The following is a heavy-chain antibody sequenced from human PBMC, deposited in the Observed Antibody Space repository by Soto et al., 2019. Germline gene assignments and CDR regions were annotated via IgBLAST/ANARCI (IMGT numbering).Heavy chain of an antibody. V-gene: IGHV1-18*01. CDR1: GYTFTQYE. J-gene: IGHJ4*02. CDR2: ISPYSGNT. Sequence: QVQLVQSGAEVKKPGASVKVSCKASGYTFTQYEIGWVRQAPGQGLEWMGWISPYSGNTNYAQKLQGRVTMTTDTSMSTGYMELRSLISDDTAVYYCVRFASSGWYTGGYWGQGTLVPVSS. D-gene: IGHD6-19*01. CDR3: VRFASSGWYTGGY.